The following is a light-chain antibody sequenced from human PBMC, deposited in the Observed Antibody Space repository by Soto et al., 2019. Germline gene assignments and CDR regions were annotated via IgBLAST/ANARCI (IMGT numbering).Light chain of an antibody. Sequence: EIGRPRSPGTRSFWPVAIATLSCRASQSVSSNLAWYQQKPGQAPRLLIFGASTRAIRIPARFSGSGSGTKFTLTISSLQSEDFAVYYCQHYNNWLWTFGQGTKVDIK. CDR3: QHYNNWLWT. J-gene: IGKJ1*01. CDR2: GAS. V-gene: IGKV3-15*01. CDR1: QSVSSN.